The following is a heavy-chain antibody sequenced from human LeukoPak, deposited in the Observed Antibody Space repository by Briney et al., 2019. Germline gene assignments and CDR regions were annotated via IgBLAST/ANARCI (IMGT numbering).Heavy chain of an antibody. V-gene: IGHV4-31*03. J-gene: IGHJ4*02. CDR1: GGSISSGGYY. CDR3: ARGGTVTWTFDY. CDR2: IYYSGST. Sequence: SETLSLTCTVSGGSISSGGYYWSWIRQHPGKGLEWIGYIYYSGSTYYNPSLKSRVTISVDTSKNQFSLKLSFVTAADTAVYYRARGGTVTWTFDYWGQGTLVTVSS. D-gene: IGHD4-4*01.